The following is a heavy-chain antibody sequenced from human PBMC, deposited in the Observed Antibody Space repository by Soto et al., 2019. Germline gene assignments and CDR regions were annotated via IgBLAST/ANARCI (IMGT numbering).Heavy chain of an antibody. CDR3: AKGGRGSLYYYYGMDV. CDR1: GFTFSSYG. CDR2: ISYDGSNK. V-gene: IGHV3-30*18. Sequence: GVSLGLSCAASGFTFSSYGMHWVRQTPGKGLEWVAVISYDGSNKYYADSVKGRLTISRDNSKNTLYLQMNSLRAEDTAVYYCAKGGRGSLYYYYGMDVWGQGNTVTVS. D-gene: IGHD1-26*01. J-gene: IGHJ6*02.